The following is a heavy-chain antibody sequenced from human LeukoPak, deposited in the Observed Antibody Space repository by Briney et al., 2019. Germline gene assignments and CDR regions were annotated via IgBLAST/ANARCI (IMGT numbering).Heavy chain of an antibody. J-gene: IGHJ3*02. CDR2: IYPGDSDT. Sequence: PGESLKISCKASGYNFTSYWIDWVRQMPGKGLQWMGIIYPGDSDTRYSPSFQGQVTISADKSISTAYLQWSSLKASDSAMYYCARRGLASGPGDIWGQGTMVTVSS. CDR3: ARRGLASGPGDI. CDR1: GYNFTSYW. V-gene: IGHV5-51*01. D-gene: IGHD6-13*01.